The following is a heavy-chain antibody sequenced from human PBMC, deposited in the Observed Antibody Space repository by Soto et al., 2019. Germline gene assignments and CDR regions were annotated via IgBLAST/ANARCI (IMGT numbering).Heavy chain of an antibody. V-gene: IGHV4-34*01. CDR2: INHSGST. CDR1: GGSFNGYY. CDR3: ARAPDKYYFDS. Sequence: PSETLSLTCAVYGGSFNGYYWSWIRQPPGKGPEWIGDINHSGSTNYNPSLKSRVTISVDTSKNQFSLKLRSVTAADMAVFYCARAPDKYYFDSWGQGTLVTVS. J-gene: IGHJ4*02.